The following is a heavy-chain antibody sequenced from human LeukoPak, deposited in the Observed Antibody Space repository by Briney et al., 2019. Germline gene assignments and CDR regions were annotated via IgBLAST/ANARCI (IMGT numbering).Heavy chain of an antibody. D-gene: IGHD5-18*01. CDR1: GFPFDDYA. CDR3: AKDGVPVTAMDPTSYYYYYMDV. V-gene: IGHV3-43D*03. Sequence: GGSLRLSCAASGFPFDDYAMHWVRQAPGKGLEWVSLISWDGGSTYYADSVKGRFTISRDNSKNSLYLQMHSLRTEDTALYYCAKDGVPVTAMDPTSYYYYYMDVWGKGTTVTVSS. CDR2: ISWDGGST. J-gene: IGHJ6*03.